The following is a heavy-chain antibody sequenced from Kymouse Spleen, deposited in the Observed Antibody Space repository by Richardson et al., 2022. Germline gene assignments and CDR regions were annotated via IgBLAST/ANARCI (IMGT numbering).Heavy chain of an antibody. D-gene: IGHD3-3*01. J-gene: IGHJ6*02. CDR1: GFTFSSYG. Sequence: QVQLVESGGGVVQPGRSLRLSCAASGFTFSSYGMHWVRQAPGKGLEWVAVIWYDGSNKYYADSVKGRFTISRDNSKNTLYLQMNSLRAEDTAVYYCARSYYDFWSGYPYYYGMDVWGQGTTVTVSS. CDR3: ARSYYDFWSGYPYYYGMDV. V-gene: IGHV3-33*01. CDR2: IWYDGSNK.